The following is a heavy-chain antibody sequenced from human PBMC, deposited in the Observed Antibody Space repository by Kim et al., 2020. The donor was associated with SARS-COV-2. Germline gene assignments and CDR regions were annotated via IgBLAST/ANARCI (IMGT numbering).Heavy chain of an antibody. CDR1: GGSISSSNW. CDR3: ARDSSSGGIVVVNYFDY. J-gene: IGHJ4*02. V-gene: IGHV4-4*02. CDR2: IYHSGST. D-gene: IGHD3-22*01. Sequence: SETLSLTCAVSGGSISSSNWWSWVRQPPGKGLEWIGEIYHSGSTNYNPSLKSRVTISVDKSKNQFSLKLSSVTAADTAVYYCARDSSSGGIVVVNYFDYWGQGTLVTVSS.